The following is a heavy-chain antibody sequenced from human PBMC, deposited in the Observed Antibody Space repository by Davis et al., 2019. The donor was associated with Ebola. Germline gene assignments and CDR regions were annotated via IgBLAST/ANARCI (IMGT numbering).Heavy chain of an antibody. CDR2: IYYSGST. CDR1: GGSISSYY. D-gene: IGHD2-15*01. CDR3: AREGYCSGGSCYSNWFDP. V-gene: IGHV4-59*01. Sequence: MPSETLSLTCTVSGGSISSYYWSWIRQSPGKGLEWIGYIYYSGSTNYNPSLKSRVTISVDTSKNQFSLKLSSVTAADTAVYYCAREGYCSGGSCYSNWFDPWGQGTLVTVSS. J-gene: IGHJ5*02.